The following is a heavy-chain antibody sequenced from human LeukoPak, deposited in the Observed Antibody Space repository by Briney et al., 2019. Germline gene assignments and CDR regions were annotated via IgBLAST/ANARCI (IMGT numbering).Heavy chain of an antibody. V-gene: IGHV3-11*01. CDR3: ASPVAGIGY. J-gene: IGHJ4*02. CDR1: GFIFSDYY. Sequence: AGGSLRLSCAASGFIFSDYYMTWIRQAPGKGLEWVSYISKSGITIYYADSVKGRFSISRDNAKDSLFLQMNSLRAEDTAVYYCASPVAGIGYWGQGTLVTVSS. D-gene: IGHD6-19*01. CDR2: ISKSGITI.